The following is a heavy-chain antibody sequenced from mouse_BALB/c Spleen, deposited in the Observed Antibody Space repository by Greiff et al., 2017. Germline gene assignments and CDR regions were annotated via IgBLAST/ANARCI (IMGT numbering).Heavy chain of an antibody. CDR1: GYTFTSYW. J-gene: IGHJ2*01. CDR3: STGTYYFDY. CDR2: IYPGRGIT. Sequence: VQLQQPGAELVKPGASVKMSCKASGYTFTSYWINWVQQRPGQGLEWIGDIYPGRGITNYNERFKSKATLTLDTASSTAYMQLSSLTSMDSAVYDCSTGTYYFDYWGQGTTLTVSA. D-gene: IGHD4-1*01. V-gene: IGHV1-55*01.